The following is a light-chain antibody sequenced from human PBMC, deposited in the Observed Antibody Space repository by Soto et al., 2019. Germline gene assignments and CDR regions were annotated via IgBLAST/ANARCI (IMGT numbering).Light chain of an antibody. CDR2: DAS. J-gene: IGKJ3*01. CDR3: QQYNRYWGFT. CDR1: QSISSW. Sequence: DIQMTQSPSTLSASVGDRVTITCRASQSISSWLAWYQQKPGKAPKLLIYDASSLESGVPSRFSGSGSGTEFTLTISSLQPDDFATYYCQQYNRYWGFTFGPGTKVDIK. V-gene: IGKV1-5*01.